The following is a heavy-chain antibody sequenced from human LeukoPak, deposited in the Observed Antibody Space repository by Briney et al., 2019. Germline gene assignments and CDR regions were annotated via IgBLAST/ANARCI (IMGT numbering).Heavy chain of an antibody. CDR3: ASARTPPTSNWFDP. V-gene: IGHV3-23*01. CDR1: GFTLSSYA. D-gene: IGHD1-14*01. J-gene: IGHJ5*02. Sequence: PGGSLRLSCAAAGFTLSSYAMSWVRQAPGKGLEWVSASSGGGGSTYYADSVKGRFTISRDNSKNTLYLQMNSLRAEDTAVYYCASARTPPTSNWFDPWGQGTLVTVSS. CDR2: SSGGGGST.